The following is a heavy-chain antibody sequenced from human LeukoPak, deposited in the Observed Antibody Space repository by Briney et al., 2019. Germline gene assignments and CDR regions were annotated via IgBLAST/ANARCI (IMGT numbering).Heavy chain of an antibody. CDR2: INHSGST. V-gene: IGHV4-34*01. CDR3: ALYDPDYYYMDV. D-gene: IGHD2-2*02. J-gene: IGHJ6*03. CDR1: GGSFSGCY. Sequence: PSETLSLTCAVYGGSFSGCYWSWIRQPPGKGLEWIGEINHSGSTNYNPSLKSRVTISVDTSKNQFSLKLSSVTAADTAVYYCALYDPDYYYMDVWGKGTTVTVSS.